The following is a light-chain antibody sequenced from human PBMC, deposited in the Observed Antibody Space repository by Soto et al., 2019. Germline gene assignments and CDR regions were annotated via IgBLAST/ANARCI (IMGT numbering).Light chain of an antibody. CDR2: DAS. CDR3: QQYATYPLT. Sequence: EIVLTQSXXPLSVAAWERATHACRASQSVSSYLAWYQQKPGQAPRLLIYDASNRATGIPARFSGSGSGTDFTLTISRLDPEDFALYYCQQYATYPLTFGGGTKVDIK. J-gene: IGKJ4*01. CDR1: QSVSSY. V-gene: IGKV3-11*01.